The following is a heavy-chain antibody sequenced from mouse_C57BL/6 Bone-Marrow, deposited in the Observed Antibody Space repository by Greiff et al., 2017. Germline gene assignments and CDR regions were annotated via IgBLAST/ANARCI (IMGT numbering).Heavy chain of an antibody. CDR2: ISSGGSNT. J-gene: IGHJ3*01. Sequence: DVKLVESGGDLVKPGGSLKLSCAASGFTFSSYGMSWVRQTPDKRLEWVATISSGGSNTYYPDSVKGRVTISRDKAKNTVYLQMRSLKSDDTAIYYCARRACYPFAYWGQGTPVTVS. CDR1: GFTFSSYG. CDR3: ARRACYPFAY. V-gene: IGHV5-6*02. D-gene: IGHD2-12*01.